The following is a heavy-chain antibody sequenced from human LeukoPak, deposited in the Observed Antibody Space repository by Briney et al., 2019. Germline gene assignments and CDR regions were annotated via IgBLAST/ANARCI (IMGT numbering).Heavy chain of an antibody. CDR1: GYSISSGYY. J-gene: IGHJ4*02. Sequence: SETLSLTCTVSGYSISSGYYWGWIRQPPGKGLEWIGSIYHSGSTYYNPSLKSRVTMSVDTSKNQFSLKLSSVTAADTAVYYCARQTGSGLFILPGGQGTLVTVSS. CDR3: ARQTGSGLFILP. V-gene: IGHV4-38-2*02. CDR2: IYHSGST. D-gene: IGHD3/OR15-3a*01.